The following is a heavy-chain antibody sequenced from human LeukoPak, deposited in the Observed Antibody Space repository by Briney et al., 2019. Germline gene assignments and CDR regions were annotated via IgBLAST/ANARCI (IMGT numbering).Heavy chain of an antibody. CDR3: ATKKYTGSFYAF. Sequence: ASVKVSCKASGSSSSDYYIYWVRQAPGQGLEWMGWIKPKSGDTNYVQKFEGRVTMTSDTSISTAYMELSSLRSDDTAVYYCATKKYTGSFYAFWGQGTLVTVSS. J-gene: IGHJ4*02. D-gene: IGHD1-26*01. V-gene: IGHV1-2*02. CDR1: GSSSSDYY. CDR2: IKPKSGDT.